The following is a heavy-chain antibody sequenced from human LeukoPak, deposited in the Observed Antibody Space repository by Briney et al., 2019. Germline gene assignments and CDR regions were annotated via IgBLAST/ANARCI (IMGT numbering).Heavy chain of an antibody. V-gene: IGHV1-18*01. CDR1: GYTFTSYG. J-gene: IGHJ4*02. CDR2: ISAYNGNT. CDR3: ARDLNHLYDSSGYYCLN. Sequence: GASVEVSCKASGYTFTSYGISWVRQAPGQGLEWVGWISAYNGNTNYAQKLQGRVTMTTDTSTSTAYMELRSLRSDDTAVYYCARDLNHLYDSSGYYCLNWGQGTLVTVSS. D-gene: IGHD3-22*01.